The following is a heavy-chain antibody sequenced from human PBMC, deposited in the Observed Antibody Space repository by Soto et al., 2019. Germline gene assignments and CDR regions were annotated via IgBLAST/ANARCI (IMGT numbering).Heavy chain of an antibody. V-gene: IGHV3-53*04. CDR1: GFTVSSNY. CDR2: IYSGGST. J-gene: IGHJ4*02. CDR3: ARARSDFWSGYYDY. Sequence: GGSLRLSCAASGFTVSSNYMSWVRQAPGKGLEWVSVIYSGGSTYYADSVKGRFTISRHNSKNTLYLQMNSLRAEDTAVYYCARARSDFWSGYYDYWGQGTLVTVSS. D-gene: IGHD3-3*01.